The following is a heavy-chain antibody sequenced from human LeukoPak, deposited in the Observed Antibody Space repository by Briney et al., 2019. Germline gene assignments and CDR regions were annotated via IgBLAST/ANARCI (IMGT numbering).Heavy chain of an antibody. Sequence: GRSLRLSCAASGFTFSSYAMHWVRQAPGKGLEWVAVISYDGSNNYYADSVKGRFTISGDNSKNTLYLQMNSLRAEDTAVYYCAREGLLWFGELLDYYYYGMDVWGQGTTVTVSS. CDR1: GFTFSSYA. V-gene: IGHV3-30-3*01. CDR2: ISYDGSNN. CDR3: AREGLLWFGELLDYYYYGMDV. J-gene: IGHJ6*02. D-gene: IGHD3-10*01.